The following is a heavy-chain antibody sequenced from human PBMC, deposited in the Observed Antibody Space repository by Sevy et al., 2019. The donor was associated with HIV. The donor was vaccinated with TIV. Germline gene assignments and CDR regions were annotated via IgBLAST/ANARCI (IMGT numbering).Heavy chain of an antibody. CDR3: ARDRQGITVAGTAIDY. Sequence: GSLKLSCTASGFTFSSYEMNWVRQAPGKGLEWVSYITLSGSTIYYAHSVKGRFTISRDNAKNSLYLQMNSLRAEDTAVYYCARDRQGITVAGTAIDYWGQGTLVTVSS. D-gene: IGHD6-19*01. CDR2: ITLSGSTI. J-gene: IGHJ4*02. V-gene: IGHV3-48*03. CDR1: GFTFSSYE.